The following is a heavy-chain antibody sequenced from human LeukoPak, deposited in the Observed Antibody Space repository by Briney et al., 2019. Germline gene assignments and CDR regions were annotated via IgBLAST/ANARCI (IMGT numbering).Heavy chain of an antibody. CDR1: GGSFSGYY. D-gene: IGHD5-12*01. J-gene: IGHJ4*02. Sequence: SETLSLTCAVYGGSFSGYYWSWIRQPPGKGLEWIGEINHSGSTNYNPSLKSRVTISVDTSKNQFSLKLSSVTAADTAAYYCVSVDTVPTTWDLGYWGQGTLVTVSS. CDR2: INHSGST. CDR3: VSVDTVPTTWDLGY. V-gene: IGHV4-34*01.